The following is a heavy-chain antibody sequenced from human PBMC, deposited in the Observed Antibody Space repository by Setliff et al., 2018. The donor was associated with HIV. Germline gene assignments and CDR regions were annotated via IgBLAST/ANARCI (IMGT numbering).Heavy chain of an antibody. CDR2: INSKSGNT. J-gene: IGHJ1*01. Sequence: ASVKVSCKASGDTFTDYYFHWVRQAPGQGLEWMGWINSKSGNTNYAQKLQGRVTMTTDTSTSTAYMELSSLRSDDTAVYYCARDHGMWDYGGNFLLREYFHHWGQGTLVTVSS. V-gene: IGHV1-18*04. D-gene: IGHD4-17*01. CDR1: GDTFTDYY. CDR3: ARDHGMWDYGGNFLLREYFHH.